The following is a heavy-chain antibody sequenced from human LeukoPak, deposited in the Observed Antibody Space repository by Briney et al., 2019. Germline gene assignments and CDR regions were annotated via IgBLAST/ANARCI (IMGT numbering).Heavy chain of an antibody. J-gene: IGHJ4*02. CDR1: GFTFSSYG. Sequence: TGGSLRLSCAASGFTFSSYGMHWVRQAPGKGLKWVAVISYDGSNKYYADSVKGRFTISRDNSKNTLYLQMNSLRAEDTAVYYCAKDQPGGWLVDFYYFDYWGQGTLVTVSS. CDR2: ISYDGSNK. V-gene: IGHV3-30*18. D-gene: IGHD6-19*01. CDR3: AKDQPGGWLVDFYYFDY.